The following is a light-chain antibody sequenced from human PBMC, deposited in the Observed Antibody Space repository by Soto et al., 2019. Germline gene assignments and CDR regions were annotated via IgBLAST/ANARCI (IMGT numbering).Light chain of an antibody. CDR1: QSVSSK. CDR3: QQYNNWPQT. CDR2: GAS. Sequence: EIVMTQSPVTLSVSPGERATLSCRASQSVSSKLAWYQQKPGQAPRLLIYGASNRATGIPARFSGSGSETEFTLSISSLQSEDFAVYYCQQYNNWPQTFGQGTKLESK. V-gene: IGKV3-15*01. J-gene: IGKJ2*01.